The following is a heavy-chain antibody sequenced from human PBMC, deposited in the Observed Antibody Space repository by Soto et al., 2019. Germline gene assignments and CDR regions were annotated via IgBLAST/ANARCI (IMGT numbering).Heavy chain of an antibody. CDR1: GDSISRTRYY. D-gene: IGHD3-22*01. V-gene: IGHV4-39*01. CDR3: ARRGNNGGYLRSYDY. CDR2: IYFDGAA. Sequence: SETLSLTCTVSGDSISRTRYYWVWIRQTPGRGLEWIGSIYFDGAAFYNPSLKSRVTLSVDTSRNQFSLNVNSVTAADTAIYYCARRGNNGGYLRSYDYWGPGSLVTVS. J-gene: IGHJ4*02.